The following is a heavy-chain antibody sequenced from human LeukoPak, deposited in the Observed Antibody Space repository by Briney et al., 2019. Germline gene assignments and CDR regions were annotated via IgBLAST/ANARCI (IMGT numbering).Heavy chain of an antibody. CDR3: AREGLGAAAGTFDY. D-gene: IGHD6-13*01. V-gene: IGHV3-23*01. J-gene: IGHJ4*02. CDR1: GLTFSNYA. CDR2: ISGSGDNT. Sequence: GGSLRLSCAASGLTFSNYAMSWARQAPGKGLAWVSIISGSGDNTDYADSVKGRFTISRDNSKNTLSLQMNSLRAEDTAIYYCAREGLGAAAGTFDYWGQGTQVTVSS.